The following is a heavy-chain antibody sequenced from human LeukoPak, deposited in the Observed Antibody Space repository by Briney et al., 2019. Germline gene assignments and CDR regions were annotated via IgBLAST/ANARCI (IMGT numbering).Heavy chain of an antibody. D-gene: IGHD6-13*01. Sequence: ASVKVSCKASGYTFTSYDINWVRQATGQGLEWMGWMNPNSGNTGYAQKFQGRVTMTRNTSISTAYMELSSLRSEDTAVYYCARDRGQQLVLKGVSYYYSYGMDVWGQGTTVTVSS. CDR3: ARDRGQQLVLKGVSYYYSYGMDV. CDR1: GYTFTSYD. V-gene: IGHV1-8*01. CDR2: MNPNSGNT. J-gene: IGHJ6*02.